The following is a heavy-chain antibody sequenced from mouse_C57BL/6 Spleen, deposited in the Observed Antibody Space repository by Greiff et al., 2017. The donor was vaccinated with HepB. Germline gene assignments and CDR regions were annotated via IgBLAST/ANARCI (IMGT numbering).Heavy chain of an antibody. CDR3: ARHRGLEGCAY. J-gene: IGHJ3*01. Sequence: EVQGVESGGGLVQPGGSLKLSCAASGFTFSDYGMAWVRQAPRKGPEWVAFISNLAYSIYYADTVTGRFTISRENAKNTLYLEMSSLRSEDTAMYYCARHRGLEGCAYWGQGTLVTVSA. D-gene: IGHD2-4*01. V-gene: IGHV5-15*01. CDR2: ISNLAYSI. CDR1: GFTFSDYG.